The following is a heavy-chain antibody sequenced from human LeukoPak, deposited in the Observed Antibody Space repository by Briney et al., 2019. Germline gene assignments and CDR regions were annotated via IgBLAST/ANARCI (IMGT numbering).Heavy chain of an antibody. CDR2: INPSSGDA. CDR3: ARGAAVGQTRDY. J-gene: IGHJ4*02. D-gene: IGHD6-13*01. CDR1: GYTLTDHY. V-gene: IGHV1-2*06. Sequence: ASVKVSCKASGYTLTDHYMHWVRQAPGQGLEWMGRINPSSGDANNAQRFQGRVFMTRDTSISTVYMELSSLRSDDTAVYYCARGAAVGQTRDYWGQGTLVTVSS.